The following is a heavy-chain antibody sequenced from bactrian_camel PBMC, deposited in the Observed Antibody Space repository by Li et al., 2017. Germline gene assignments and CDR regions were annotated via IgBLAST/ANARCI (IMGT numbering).Heavy chain of an antibody. CDR1: TSC. Sequence: HVQLVESGGSSVQAGGSLTLSCASATSCMGWFRQPPGKDREGVAVMDSLGRTKYADSVNGRFTISKGNRKTILYLEMHNLKPEDTGVYYCAGEQYGGCRASAAFGVWGQGTQVTVS. D-gene: IGHD6*01. CDR3: AGEQYGGCRASAAFGV. CDR2: MDSLGRT. J-gene: IGHJ6*01. V-gene: IGHV3S53*01.